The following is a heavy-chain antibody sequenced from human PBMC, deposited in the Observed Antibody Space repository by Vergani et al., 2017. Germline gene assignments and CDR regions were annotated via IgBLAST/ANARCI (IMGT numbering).Heavy chain of an antibody. J-gene: IGHJ5*02. CDR3: ARWFGP. CDR1: GGSISSYY. Sequence: QVQLQESGPGLVKPSETLCLTCTVSGGSISSYYWSWIRQPPGKGLEWIGYIYYSGSTNYNPSLKSRVTISVDTSKNQFSLKLSSVTAADTAVYYCARWFGPWGQGTLVTVSS. CDR2: IYYSGST. V-gene: IGHV4-59*01.